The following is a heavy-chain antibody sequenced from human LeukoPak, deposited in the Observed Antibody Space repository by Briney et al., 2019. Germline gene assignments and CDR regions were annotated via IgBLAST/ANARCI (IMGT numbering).Heavy chain of an antibody. CDR1: GGSISNYY. V-gene: IGHV4-4*07. D-gene: IGHD5-12*01. J-gene: IGHJ5*02. CDR3: ARVSGYGSWFDP. CDR2: IYTSGST. Sequence: SETLSLTCTVSGGSISNYYWSWIRQPAGKGLEWIGRIYTSGSTNYNPSLKSRVTISVDTSKNQFSLKLSSVTAADTAVYYCARVSGYGSWFDPWGQGTLVTVSS.